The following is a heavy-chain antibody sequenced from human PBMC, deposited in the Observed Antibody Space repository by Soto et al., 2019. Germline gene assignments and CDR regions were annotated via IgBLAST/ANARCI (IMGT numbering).Heavy chain of an antibody. CDR2: INPSGGST. CDR1: GYTFTSYY. J-gene: IGHJ4*02. CDR3: AREGTGLAARLEYFDY. Sequence: ASVEVSCKASGYTFTSYYMHWVRQAPGQGLEGMGIINPSGGSTSYAQKFQGRVTMTRDTSTSTVYMELSSLRSEDTAVYYCAREGTGLAARLEYFDYWGQGTRVIVSS. D-gene: IGHD6-6*01. V-gene: IGHV1-46*01.